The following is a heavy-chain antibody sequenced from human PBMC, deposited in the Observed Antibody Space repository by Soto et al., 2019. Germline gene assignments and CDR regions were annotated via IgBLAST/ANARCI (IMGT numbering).Heavy chain of an antibody. Sequence: QVQLVESGGGVVQPGRSLRLSCAASGFTFSSYAMHWVRQAPGKGLEWVAVISYDGSNKYYADSVKGRFTISRDNSKNTLYLQMNSLRAEDTAVYYCARDVRYYDSSGYYPDWGQGTLVTVSS. V-gene: IGHV3-30-3*01. CDR1: GFTFSSYA. J-gene: IGHJ4*02. D-gene: IGHD3-22*01. CDR3: ARDVRYYDSSGYYPD. CDR2: ISYDGSNK.